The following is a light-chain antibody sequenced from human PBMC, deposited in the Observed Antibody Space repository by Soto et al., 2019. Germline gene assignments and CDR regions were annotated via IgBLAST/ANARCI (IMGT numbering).Light chain of an antibody. J-gene: IGLJ1*01. Sequence: QSALTQPASVSGSPGQSITISCTGTSSDVGGYNYVSWYQQYPGKAPKLMIYEVGNRPAGVSNRFSGSKSGNTASLTISGLQSADEDDYYCSSYTSSSTVVFGTGTKVTVL. CDR1: SSDVGGYNY. V-gene: IGLV2-14*01. CDR2: EVG. CDR3: SSYTSSSTVV.